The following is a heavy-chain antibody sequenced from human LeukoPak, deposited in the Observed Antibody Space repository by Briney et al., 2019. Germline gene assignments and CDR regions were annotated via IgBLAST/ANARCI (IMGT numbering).Heavy chain of an antibody. D-gene: IGHD7-27*01. J-gene: IGHJ4*02. CDR3: AKDGNWARFEN. Sequence: GGSLRLSCAASGFTFSIYAMSWVRQAPGKGLEWVSGITGSGSTTYYADSVKGRFTISRDNSNNTLYLQTNSPRAEDTAAYYCAKDGNWARFENWGQGTLVTVSS. CDR2: ITGSGSTT. CDR1: GFTFSIYA. V-gene: IGHV3-23*01.